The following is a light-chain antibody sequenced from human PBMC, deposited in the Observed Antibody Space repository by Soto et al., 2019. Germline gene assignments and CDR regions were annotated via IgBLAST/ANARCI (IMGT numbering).Light chain of an antibody. J-gene: IGLJ2*01. CDR1: SSDVGGYNY. CDR2: DVS. CDR3: SSYTSSSTLGHVV. Sequence: QSVLTQPASVSGSPGQSITISCTGTSSDVGGYNYVSWYQQHPGKAPKLMIYDVSNRPSGVSNRFSGSKSGNTASLTISGLQVEDEADYYCSSYTSSSTLGHVVFGGGTKLTVL. V-gene: IGLV2-14*01.